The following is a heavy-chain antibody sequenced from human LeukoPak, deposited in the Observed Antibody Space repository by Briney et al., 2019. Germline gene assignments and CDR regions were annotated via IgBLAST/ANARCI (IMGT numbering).Heavy chain of an antibody. Sequence: GASVKVSCKVSGYTLTELSMHWVRQAPGKGLEWMGGFDPEDGETIYAQKFQGRVTMTEDTSTDTAYMELSSLRSEDTAVYYCATGPNSSWYRDPDYYYYMDVWGKGTTVTVSS. CDR1: GYTLTELS. V-gene: IGHV1-24*01. D-gene: IGHD6-13*01. CDR3: ATGPNSSWYRDPDYYYYMDV. J-gene: IGHJ6*03. CDR2: FDPEDGET.